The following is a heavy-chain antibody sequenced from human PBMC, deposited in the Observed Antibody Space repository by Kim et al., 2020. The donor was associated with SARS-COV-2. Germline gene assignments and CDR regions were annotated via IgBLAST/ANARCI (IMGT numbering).Heavy chain of an antibody. D-gene: IGHD5-12*01. Sequence: GGSLRLSCAASGFTFDSYSMNWVRQAPGKGLEWISSISSSSSYIYYADSVKGRFTISRDNAKNSLHLEMNSLRAEDTAVYYCARGNKNLPAAVWGFRGYNGYDSFDYWGQGTLVTVSS. J-gene: IGHJ4*02. V-gene: IGHV3-21*06. CDR1: GFTFDSYS. CDR2: ISSSSSYI. CDR3: ARGNKNLPAAVWGFRGYNGYDSFDY.